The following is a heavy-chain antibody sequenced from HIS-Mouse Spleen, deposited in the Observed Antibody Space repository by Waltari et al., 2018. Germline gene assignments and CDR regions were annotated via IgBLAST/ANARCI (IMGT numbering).Heavy chain of an antibody. D-gene: IGHD6-19*01. Sequence: QVQLVQSGAEVKKPGASVKVSCKASGYTFTAYYMHWVRQAPGQGLEWMGWINPNSGGTNYAKKFQGRVTMTRDTSISTAYMELSRLRSDDTAVYYCARAAIGWTPRADPWGQGTLVTVSS. CDR3: ARAAIGWTPRADP. V-gene: IGHV1-2*02. CDR1: GYTFTAYY. CDR2: INPNSGGT. J-gene: IGHJ5*02.